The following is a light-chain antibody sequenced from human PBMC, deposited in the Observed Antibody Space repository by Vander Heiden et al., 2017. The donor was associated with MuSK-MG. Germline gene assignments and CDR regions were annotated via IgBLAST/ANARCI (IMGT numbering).Light chain of an antibody. J-gene: IGLJ2*01. Sequence: SYELPQPPSVSVSPGQTASITCSGDTLGDKYACWYQQKPGQSPVLVIYQDSKRPSGIPERFSGSNSGNTATLTISGTQAMDEADYYCQAWDSSTDVVFGGGTKLTVL. CDR2: QDS. CDR1: TLGDKY. CDR3: QAWDSSTDVV. V-gene: IGLV3-1*01.